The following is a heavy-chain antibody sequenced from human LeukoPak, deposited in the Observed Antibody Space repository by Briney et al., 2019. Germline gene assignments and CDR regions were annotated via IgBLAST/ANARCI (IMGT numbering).Heavy chain of an antibody. CDR3: ARLPDGSSGPFWFDP. J-gene: IGHJ5*02. CDR1: GGSFSGYY. Sequence: SETLSLTCAVYGGSFSGYYWSWIRQPPGKGLEWIGEINHSGSTNYNPSLKSRVTISVDTSKNQFSLKLSSVTAADTAVYYCARLPDGSSGPFWFDPWGQGTLVTVSS. V-gene: IGHV4-34*01. D-gene: IGHD6-6*01. CDR2: INHSGST.